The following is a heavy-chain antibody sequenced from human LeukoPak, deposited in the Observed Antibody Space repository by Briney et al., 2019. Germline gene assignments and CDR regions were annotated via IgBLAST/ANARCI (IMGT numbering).Heavy chain of an antibody. D-gene: IGHD2-2*01. J-gene: IGHJ6*02. CDR1: GYSISSSNW. CDR3: ARDKVVVVPAAAYGMDV. CDR2: IYYSGST. Sequence: SDTLSLTCAVSGYSISSSNWWGWIRQPPGKGLEWIGYIYYSGSTYYNPSLKSRVTMSVDTSKNQFSLKLSSVTAADTAVYYCARDKVVVVPAAAYGMDVWGQGTTVTVSS. V-gene: IGHV4-28*03.